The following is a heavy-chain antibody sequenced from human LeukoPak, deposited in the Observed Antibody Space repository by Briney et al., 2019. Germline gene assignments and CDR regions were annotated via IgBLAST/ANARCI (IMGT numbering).Heavy chain of an antibody. CDR1: GFSFSSFG. J-gene: IGHJ4*02. V-gene: IGHV3-30*18. D-gene: IGHD6-19*01. CDR3: AKAGYSSGWRNFDY. CDR2: ISYDGSNK. Sequence: GGSLRLSCAASGFSFSSFGMHWVRQAPGKGLEWVAVISYDGSNKFYADSVKGRFTISRDNSKNTLYLQMNSLRAEDAAVFYCAKAGYSSGWRNFDYWGQGTLVTVSS.